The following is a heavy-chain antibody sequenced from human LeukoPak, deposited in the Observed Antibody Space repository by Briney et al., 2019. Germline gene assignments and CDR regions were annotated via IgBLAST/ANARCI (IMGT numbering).Heavy chain of an antibody. Sequence: ASVKVSCKASGGTFSSYAISWVRQAPGQGLEWVGGIIPIFGTANYAQKFQGRVTITTDESTSTAYMELSSLRSEDTAVYYCARDLSFTVVVPAAILAFDIWGQGTMVTVSS. J-gene: IGHJ3*02. CDR3: ARDLSFTVVVPAAILAFDI. CDR2: IIPIFGTA. V-gene: IGHV1-69*05. D-gene: IGHD2-2*02. CDR1: GGTFSSYA.